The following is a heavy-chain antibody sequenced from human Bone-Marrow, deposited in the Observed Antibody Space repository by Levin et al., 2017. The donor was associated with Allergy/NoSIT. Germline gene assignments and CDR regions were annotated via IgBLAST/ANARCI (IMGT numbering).Heavy chain of an antibody. Sequence: SQTLSLTCTVSCGYIRGTTYPWVWIRQPPGKGLEWIGTIFDGGTTYYSPSLKGRVAISVDASKNQFSLTFNTVTAADMATYYCGRTGNDVLDHWGPGTLVTVSS. V-gene: IGHV4-39*07. J-gene: IGHJ4*02. CDR2: IFDGGTT. CDR1: CGYIRGTTYP. CDR3: GRTGNDVLDH. D-gene: IGHD1-14*01.